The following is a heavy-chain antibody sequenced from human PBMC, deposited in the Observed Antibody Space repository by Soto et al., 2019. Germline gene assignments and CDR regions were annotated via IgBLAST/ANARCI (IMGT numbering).Heavy chain of an antibody. Sequence: EVQLLESGGGLAQPGGSLRLSCAASGFTFSSYAMSWVRQAPGKGLEWVSSVNVDDSTYYANSVKGRFTISRDNSKNTVNLQMNSLRAEDTAVYYCAKNYYLDTWAQGTLVTVSS. CDR2: VNVDDST. V-gene: IGHV3-23*01. CDR1: GFTFSSYA. CDR3: AKNYYLDT. J-gene: IGHJ4*02.